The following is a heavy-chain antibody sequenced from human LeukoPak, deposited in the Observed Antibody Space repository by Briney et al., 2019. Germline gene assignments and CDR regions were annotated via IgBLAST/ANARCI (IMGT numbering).Heavy chain of an antibody. Sequence: ASVKVSCKASGYTFTSYDINWVRQATGQGLEWMGWMSPNSGNTGYAQKFQGRVTMTRNTSISTAYMYLSSLRSEDTAVYYCARGPFYGGTYYFDYWGQGTLVTVSS. CDR3: ARGPFYGGTYYFDY. V-gene: IGHV1-8*01. D-gene: IGHD4-23*01. CDR2: MSPNSGNT. CDR1: GYTFTSYD. J-gene: IGHJ4*02.